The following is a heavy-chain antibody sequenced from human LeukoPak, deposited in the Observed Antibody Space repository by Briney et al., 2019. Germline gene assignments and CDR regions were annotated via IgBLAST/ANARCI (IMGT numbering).Heavy chain of an antibody. CDR2: ISGSGSDI. D-gene: IGHD6-13*01. Sequence: GGSLRLSCATSGFTFSDYYMSWIRQAPGKGLEWLSYISGSGSDINYADSVKGRFTISRDNAKNSLYLQMNSLRAEDTAVYYCARDSGIAAAHAFDIWGQGTMVTVSS. V-gene: IGHV3-11*06. J-gene: IGHJ3*02. CDR1: GFTFSDYY. CDR3: ARDSGIAAAHAFDI.